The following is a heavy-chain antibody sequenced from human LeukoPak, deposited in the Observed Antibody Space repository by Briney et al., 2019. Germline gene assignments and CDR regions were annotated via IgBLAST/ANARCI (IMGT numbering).Heavy chain of an antibody. CDR2: IYYSGST. J-gene: IGHJ2*01. CDR1: GGSISSSSYY. CDR3: ASGSYTDDWYFDL. V-gene: IGHV4-39*01. Sequence: PSETLSLTCTVSGGSISSSSYYWGWIRQPPGKGLEWIGSIYYSGSTYYNPSLKSRVTISVDTSKNQFSLKLSSVTAADTAVYYCASGSYTDDWYFDLWGRGTLATVSS. D-gene: IGHD1-26*01.